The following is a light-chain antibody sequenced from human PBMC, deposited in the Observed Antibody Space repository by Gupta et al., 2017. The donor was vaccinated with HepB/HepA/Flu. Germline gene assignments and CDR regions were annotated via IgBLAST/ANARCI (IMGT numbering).Light chain of an antibody. Sequence: SSELTQDPAVYVALGQTVRITCPGDRLRSYYACWYEQKPGPAPVVGIYGKNDLPSGIPDLFSGSSAGNTASLTTTGTHAEEEADYYWNSRDSSGNQVVCGGGTKLTVL. J-gene: IGLJ2*01. CDR1: RLRSYY. CDR3: NSRDSSGNQVV. V-gene: IGLV3-19*01. CDR2: GKN.